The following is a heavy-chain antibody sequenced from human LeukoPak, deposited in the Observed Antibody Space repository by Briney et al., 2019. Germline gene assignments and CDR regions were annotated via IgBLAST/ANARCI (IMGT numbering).Heavy chain of an antibody. J-gene: IGHJ2*01. CDR2: IYYSGST. Sequence: SETLSLTCTVSGGSISSYYWSWIRQPPGKGLEWIGYIYYSGSTNYNPSLKSRVTISVDTSKNQFSLKLSSVTAADTAVYYCARHGTYMVAEYWYFDLWGRGTLVTVSS. V-gene: IGHV4-59*08. D-gene: IGHD2-15*01. CDR3: ARHGTYMVAEYWYFDL. CDR1: GGSISSYY.